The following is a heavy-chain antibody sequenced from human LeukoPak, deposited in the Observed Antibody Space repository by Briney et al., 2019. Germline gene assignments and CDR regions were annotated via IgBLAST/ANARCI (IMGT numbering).Heavy chain of an antibody. D-gene: IGHD3-10*01. J-gene: IGHJ4*02. V-gene: IGHV1-2*02. CDR2: INPNSGGT. Sequence: GASVKVPCKASGYTFTGYYMHWVRQAPGQGLEWMGWINPNSGGTNYAQKFQGRVTMTRDTSISTAYMELSRLRSDDTAVYYCAGNYGSGTPSTWWGQGTLVTVSS. CDR3: AGNYGSGTPSTW. CDR1: GYTFTGYY.